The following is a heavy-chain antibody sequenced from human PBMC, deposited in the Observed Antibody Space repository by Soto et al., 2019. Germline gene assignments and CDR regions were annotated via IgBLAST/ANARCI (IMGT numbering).Heavy chain of an antibody. D-gene: IGHD2-2*01. J-gene: IGHJ6*03. Sequence: QVQLVESGGGVVQPGRSLRLSCAASGFTFSSYGMHWVRQAPGKGLEWVAVIWYDGSNKYYADSVKGRFTISRDNSKNTLYLQMNSLSAEDTAVYYCARDPGIVVVPAATNPYYYYMDVWGKGTTVTVSS. CDR2: IWYDGSNK. CDR1: GFTFSSYG. V-gene: IGHV3-33*01. CDR3: ARDPGIVVVPAATNPYYYYMDV.